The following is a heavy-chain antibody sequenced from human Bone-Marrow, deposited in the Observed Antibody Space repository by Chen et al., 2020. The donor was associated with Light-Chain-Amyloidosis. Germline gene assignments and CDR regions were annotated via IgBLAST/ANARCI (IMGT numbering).Heavy chain of an antibody. J-gene: IGHJ6*02. D-gene: IGHD1-26*01. V-gene: IGHV3-30*18. CDR3: AKDGPSGSYFYYYYGMDV. CDR1: GFTFSSYG. CDR2: ISYDGSNK. Sequence: QVQLVESGGGVVQPGRSLRLSCAASGFTFSSYGMHWVRQAPGKGLEWVAVISYDGSNKYYADSVKGRFTISRDNSKNTLYLQMNSLRAEDTAVYYCAKDGPSGSYFYYYYGMDVWGQGTTVTVSS.